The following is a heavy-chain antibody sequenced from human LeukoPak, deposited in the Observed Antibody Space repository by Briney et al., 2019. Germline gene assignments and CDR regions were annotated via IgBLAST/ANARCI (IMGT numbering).Heavy chain of an antibody. CDR2: LYHSDSI. Sequence: SETLSLTCAVSGYSISSGYYWIWMRQAPGKGLEWVGSLYHSDSIYYNPSLESRVTMSVDTSKNQFSLKLSFVTAADTAVYYCARQHDSYHFYYVDVWGKGTTVTVSS. V-gene: IGHV4-38-2*01. D-gene: IGHD6-13*01. J-gene: IGHJ6*03. CDR3: ARQHDSYHFYYVDV. CDR1: GYSISSGYY.